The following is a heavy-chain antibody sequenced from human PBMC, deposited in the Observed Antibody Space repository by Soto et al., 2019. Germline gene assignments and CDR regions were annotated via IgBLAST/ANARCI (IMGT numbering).Heavy chain of an antibody. CDR2: INAGNGNT. Sequence: ASVKVSCKASGYTFTSYAMHWVRQAPGRRLEWMGWINAGNGNTKYSQKFQGRVTITRDTSASTAYMELSSLRSEDTAVYYCARDKPDYYDFWSGYYGGIDYWGQGTLVTVSS. CDR3: ARDKPDYYDFWSGYYGGIDY. D-gene: IGHD3-3*01. CDR1: GYTFTSYA. V-gene: IGHV1-3*01. J-gene: IGHJ4*02.